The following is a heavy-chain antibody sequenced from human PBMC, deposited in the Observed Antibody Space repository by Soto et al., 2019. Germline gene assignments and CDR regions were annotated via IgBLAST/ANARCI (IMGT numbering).Heavy chain of an antibody. CDR2: ISGSGGST. Sequence: GGSLRLSCAASGFTFSSYAMSWVRQAPGKGLEWVSAISGSGGSTYYADSVKGRFTISRDNSKNTLYLQMNSPRAEDTAVYYCAKGPYYYDSSGYYPRDYWGQGTLVTVSS. D-gene: IGHD3-22*01. CDR3: AKGPYYYDSSGYYPRDY. J-gene: IGHJ4*02. CDR1: GFTFSSYA. V-gene: IGHV3-23*01.